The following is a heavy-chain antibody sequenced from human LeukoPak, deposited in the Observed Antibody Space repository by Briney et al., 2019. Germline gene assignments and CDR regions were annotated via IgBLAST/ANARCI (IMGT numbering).Heavy chain of an antibody. CDR2: MNPNSGNT. V-gene: IGHV1-8*01. CDR3: ARGARAIVVVPAANYYYYGMDV. CDR1: GYTFTSYD. D-gene: IGHD2-2*01. J-gene: IGHJ6*02. Sequence: ASVRVSCKASGYTFTSYDINWVRQATGQRLEWMGWMNPNSGNTGYAQKFQGRVTMTRNTSISTAYMELSSLRSDDTAVYYCARGARAIVVVPAANYYYYGMDVWGQGTTVTVSS.